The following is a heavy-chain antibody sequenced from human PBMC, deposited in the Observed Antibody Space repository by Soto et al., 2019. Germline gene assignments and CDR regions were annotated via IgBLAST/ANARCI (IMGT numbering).Heavy chain of an antibody. V-gene: IGHV1-18*01. Sequence: QVQLVQSGGEVKQPGASVKVSCKTSVYTFTSYGISWVRQAPGQGLEWMGWISGYNGDTKYVQKFQGRVTLTTDTSTNTAYMEVRSLRSDDTAVYYCARDWVGDLAYWGQGTLVTVPS. CDR1: VYTFTSYG. J-gene: IGHJ4*02. CDR3: ARDWVGDLAY. D-gene: IGHD4-17*01. CDR2: ISGYNGDT.